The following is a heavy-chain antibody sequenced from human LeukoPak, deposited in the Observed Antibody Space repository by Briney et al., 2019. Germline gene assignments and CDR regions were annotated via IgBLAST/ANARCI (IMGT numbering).Heavy chain of an antibody. Sequence: PGGSLRLSCAASGFIFSNYHMNWVRQAPGKGLECISYITNSGTSTSYADSVKGRFTISRDNAKSSLYLQMSSLRVEDTAVYYCATDLGWNDFPPDYWGQGILVAVSS. CDR3: ATDLGWNDFPPDY. CDR2: ITNSGTST. V-gene: IGHV3-48*04. CDR1: GFIFSNYH. D-gene: IGHD1-1*01. J-gene: IGHJ4*01.